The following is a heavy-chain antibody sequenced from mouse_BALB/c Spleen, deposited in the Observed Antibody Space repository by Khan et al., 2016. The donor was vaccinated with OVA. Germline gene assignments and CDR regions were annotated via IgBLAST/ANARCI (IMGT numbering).Heavy chain of an antibody. CDR1: GFAFSSYS. J-gene: IGHJ2*01. D-gene: IGHD1-1*01. CDR2: ITSGGSYT. Sequence: EVELVESGGGLVKPGGSLKLSCAASGFAFSSYSMSWVRQTPEKRLEWVATITSGGSYTYYPDSVKGRFTISRDNAKNTLYPQMSSLKSEDTAMYYCTRVRNYYGSSFYFDYWGQGTTLTVSS. CDR3: TRVRNYYGSSFYFDY. V-gene: IGHV5-6-4*01.